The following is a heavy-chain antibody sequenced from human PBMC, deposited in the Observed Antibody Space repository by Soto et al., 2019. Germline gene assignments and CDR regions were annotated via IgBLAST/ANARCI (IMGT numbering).Heavy chain of an antibody. CDR2: IKKDGSEK. D-gene: IGHD2-21*02. Sequence: GGSLRLSCAASGFTFNDYWMSWVRQAPGKGLEWVANIKKDGSEKYYVDSVKGRFSISRDNAKNSLFLQMNSLRAEDTAVYYCARNGDSYCQYGLDVWGQGTTVTVSS. CDR3: ARNGDSYCQYGLDV. CDR1: GFTFNDYW. J-gene: IGHJ6*02. V-gene: IGHV3-7*01.